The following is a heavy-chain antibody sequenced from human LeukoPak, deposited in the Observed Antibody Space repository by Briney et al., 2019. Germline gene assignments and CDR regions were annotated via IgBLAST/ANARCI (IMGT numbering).Heavy chain of an antibody. CDR3: ARGGLQFDY. J-gene: IGHJ4*02. CDR1: GYSISSGYY. Sequence: SETLSLTCTVSGYSISSGYYWGWIRQPPGKGLEWIGNIYHTGSTYYNPSLKSRVTISVDTSKNQFSLKLSSVTAADTAVYYCARGGLQFDYWGQGTLVTVSS. V-gene: IGHV4-38-2*02. D-gene: IGHD5-24*01. CDR2: IYHTGST.